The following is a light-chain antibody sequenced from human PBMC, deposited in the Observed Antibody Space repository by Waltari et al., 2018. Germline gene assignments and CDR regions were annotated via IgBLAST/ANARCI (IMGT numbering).Light chain of an antibody. CDR1: QGIGNY. CDR2: AAT. CDR3: LQHNSYPLT. V-gene: IGKV1-17*01. Sequence: DIQMTQSPSSLSASVGDTVTITCRASQGIGNYLNWFQQQPGKAPKLLIYAATTLQSGVPSTFRGRGSVTEFTLTINSLHPEDFATYYCLQHNSYPLTFGGGTKVEIK. J-gene: IGKJ4*01.